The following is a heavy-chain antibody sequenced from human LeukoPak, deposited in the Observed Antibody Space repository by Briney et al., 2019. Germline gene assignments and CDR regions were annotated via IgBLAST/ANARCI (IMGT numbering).Heavy chain of an antibody. V-gene: IGHV3-23*01. D-gene: IGHD3-10*01. CDR2: IGGTGLSI. Sequence: GGSLRLSCAGSGFIFSNYGMNWVRQAPGEGLEWIAGIGGTGLSIDYTASVKGRFTISRDNSRNTLYLQMNSLRSEDTAIYYCVKERMLWFGEPSAFDVWGQGTVVTVSS. J-gene: IGHJ3*01. CDR3: VKERMLWFGEPSAFDV. CDR1: GFIFSNYG.